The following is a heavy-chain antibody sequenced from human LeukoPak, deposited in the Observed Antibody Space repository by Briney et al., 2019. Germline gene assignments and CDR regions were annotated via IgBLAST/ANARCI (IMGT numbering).Heavy chain of an antibody. CDR1: GFTFSNYG. Sequence: PGGSLRLSCAASGFTFSNYGMSWVRQAPGKGLEWVSAISGGGGSTYYADSVKGRFTISRDNAKNSLYLQMNSLRAEDTAVYYCARKYGSSSNYYYYMDVWGKGTTVTVSS. V-gene: IGHV3-23*01. CDR2: ISGGGGST. D-gene: IGHD6-6*01. J-gene: IGHJ6*03. CDR3: ARKYGSSSNYYYYMDV.